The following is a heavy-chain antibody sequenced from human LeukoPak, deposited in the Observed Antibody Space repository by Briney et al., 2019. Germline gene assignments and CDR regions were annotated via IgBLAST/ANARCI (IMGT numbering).Heavy chain of an antibody. J-gene: IGHJ4*02. CDR1: GYSFTNFW. D-gene: IGHD6-19*01. CDR2: IYPGDSDA. V-gene: IGHV5-51*01. Sequence: GESLKISCKGSGYSFTNFWIGWVRQMPGKGLEWMGIIYPGDSDARYSPSFQGQVTFSVDKSISTAYLQWSSLKASDTAMYYCARKPSGSSGWYYFDYWGQGTLVTVSS. CDR3: ARKPSGSSGWYYFDY.